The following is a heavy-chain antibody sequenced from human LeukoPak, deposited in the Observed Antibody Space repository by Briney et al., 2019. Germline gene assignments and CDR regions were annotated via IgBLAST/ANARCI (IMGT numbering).Heavy chain of an antibody. CDR3: ARVRGQMATTYFDY. CDR1: GGSISSYY. CDR2: IYYSGST. V-gene: IGHV4-59*01. J-gene: IGHJ4*02. Sequence: SETLSLTXTVSGGSISSYYWSWIRQPPGKGLEWIGYIYYSGSTNYNPSLKSRVTISVDTSKNQFSLKLSSVTAADTAVYYCARVRGQMATTYFDYWGQGTLVTVSS. D-gene: IGHD5-24*01.